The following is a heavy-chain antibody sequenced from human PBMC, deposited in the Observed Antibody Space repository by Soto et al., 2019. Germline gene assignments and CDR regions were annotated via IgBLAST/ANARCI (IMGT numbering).Heavy chain of an antibody. CDR1: GYTFTSYG. J-gene: IGHJ3*02. Sequence: QVQLVQSGAEVKKPGASVKVSCKASGYTFTSYGISWVRQAPGQGLEWMGWISAYNGNTNHAQKLQGRVTMTTDTPTSTAYIELRSLRSDDTALYYCARVLSMAYYYDSSGYYYDAFDIWGQGTMVTVSS. V-gene: IGHV1-18*01. CDR3: ARVLSMAYYYDSSGYYYDAFDI. D-gene: IGHD3-22*01. CDR2: ISAYNGNT.